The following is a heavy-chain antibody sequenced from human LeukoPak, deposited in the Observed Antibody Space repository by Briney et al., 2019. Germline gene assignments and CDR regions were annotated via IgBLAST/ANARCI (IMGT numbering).Heavy chain of an antibody. CDR2: IYRLGNT. V-gene: IGHV4-4*08. D-gene: IGHD2-15*01. CDR1: GDSITTDY. J-gene: IGHJ1*01. Sequence: SETLSLTCSVSGDSITTDYWSWIRQPPGKGLEWIGYIYRLGNTDYNPSLKSRVTISVDTSKNQLSLNLSSVTAADTAVYYWAGRGQGYSRDWGQGPLVTVSS. CDR3: AGRGQGYSRD.